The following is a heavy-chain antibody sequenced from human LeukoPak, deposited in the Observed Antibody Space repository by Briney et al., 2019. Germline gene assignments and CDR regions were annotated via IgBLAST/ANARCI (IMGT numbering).Heavy chain of an antibody. CDR1: GGSISSSSYQ. J-gene: IGHJ6*03. CDR2: IYYSGSP. D-gene: IGHD1-26*01. V-gene: IGHV4-39*02. CDR3: ARDPYSGSYSADVYYYYMDV. Sequence: SETLSLTCTVSGGSISSSSYQWGWIRQPPGKGLEWIGSIYYSGSPYYNPSLESRVTISVDTSKNQFSLKLSSVTAADTAVYYCARDPYSGSYSADVYYYYMDVWGKGTTVTVSS.